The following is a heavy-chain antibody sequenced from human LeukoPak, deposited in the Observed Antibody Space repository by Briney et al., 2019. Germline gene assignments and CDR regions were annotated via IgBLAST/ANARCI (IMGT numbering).Heavy chain of an antibody. Sequence: GGSLRLSCAASGFTFSSYGMHWVRQAPGKGLEWVAVISYDGSNKYYADSVKGRFTISRDNSKNTLYLQMNSLRAEDTAVYYCAKDLRGCSGGSCYYLDYWGQGTLVTVSS. CDR3: AKDLRGCSGGSCYYLDY. V-gene: IGHV3-30*18. CDR1: GFTFSSYG. CDR2: ISYDGSNK. D-gene: IGHD2-15*01. J-gene: IGHJ4*02.